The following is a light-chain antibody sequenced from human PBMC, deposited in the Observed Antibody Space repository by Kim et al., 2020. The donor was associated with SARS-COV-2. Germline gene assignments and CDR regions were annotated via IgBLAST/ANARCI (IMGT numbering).Light chain of an antibody. Sequence: VTPGARATLSCGARQGVSSQLAGYQQKPGQAPRLVIYGASTRATGIPARFSGSGSGTEFTLTISSLQSEDFAVYYCQQYNNGPRTFGQGTKVDIK. V-gene: IGKV3-15*01. CDR3: QQYNNGPRT. CDR2: GAS. J-gene: IGKJ1*01. CDR1: QGVSSQ.